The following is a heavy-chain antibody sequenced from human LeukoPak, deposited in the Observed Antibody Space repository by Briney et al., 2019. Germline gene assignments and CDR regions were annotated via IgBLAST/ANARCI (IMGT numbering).Heavy chain of an antibody. D-gene: IGHD3-22*01. V-gene: IGHV3-15*01. CDR1: GGSFSGYY. J-gene: IGHJ4*02. Sequence: PSETLSLTCAVYGGSFSGYYWSWVRQAPGKGLEWVGRIKSKTDGGTTDYAAPVKGRFTISRDDSKNTLYLQMNSLKTEDTAVYYCTTDRPGDSSGYYSYYFDYWGQGTLVTVSS. CDR2: IKSKTDGGTT. CDR3: TTDRPGDSSGYYSYYFDY.